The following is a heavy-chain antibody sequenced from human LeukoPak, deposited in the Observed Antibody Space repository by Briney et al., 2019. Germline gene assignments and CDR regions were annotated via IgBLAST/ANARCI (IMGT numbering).Heavy chain of an antibody. CDR3: ARDSSSWYRTPNYFDY. CDR2: IYTSGST. CDR1: GGSISSYY. V-gene: IGHV4-4*07. Sequence: SETLSLTCTVSGGSISSYYWSWIRQPAGKGLEWIGRIYTSGSTNYNPSLKSRVTMSVDTSKNQFSLKLSSVIAADTAVYYCARDSSSWYRTPNYFDYWGQGTLVTVSS. D-gene: IGHD6-13*01. J-gene: IGHJ4*02.